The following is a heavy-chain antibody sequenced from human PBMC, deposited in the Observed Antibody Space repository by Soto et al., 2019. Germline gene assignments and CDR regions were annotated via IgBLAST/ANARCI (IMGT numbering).Heavy chain of an antibody. Sequence: PSETLSLTCAVYGGSFSGYYWTWIRQPPGTGLEWIGEINHSGSTNYNPSLKSRVTMSVDTSKNQFSLRLISVTAADTAKYFCAREGNLGRWLQTLDFWGQGTLVTVSS. V-gene: IGHV4-34*01. CDR3: AREGNLGRWLQTLDF. CDR1: GGSFSGYY. D-gene: IGHD5-12*01. J-gene: IGHJ4*02. CDR2: INHSGST.